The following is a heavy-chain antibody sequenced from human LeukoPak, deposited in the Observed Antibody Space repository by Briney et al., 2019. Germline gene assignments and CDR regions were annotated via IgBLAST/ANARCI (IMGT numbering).Heavy chain of an antibody. J-gene: IGHJ4*02. V-gene: IGHV3-7*01. Sequence: PGGSLRLSCAAAGFTFSDHWMSWVRQAPGKGPEWVANIDQDGSAKNYVDSVKGRFSISRDNAKNSLILQMNSLRDEDTAVYYCVRNGGSLDYWGQGTLVTVSS. CDR2: IDQDGSAK. D-gene: IGHD3-10*01. CDR1: GFTFSDHW. CDR3: VRNGGSLDY.